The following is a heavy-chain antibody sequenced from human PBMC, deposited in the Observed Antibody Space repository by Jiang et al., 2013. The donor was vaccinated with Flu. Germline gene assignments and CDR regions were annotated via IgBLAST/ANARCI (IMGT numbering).Heavy chain of an antibody. Sequence: IRQPPREGAWSGLGVSIIWEHLLQPSLKSRVTISVDTSKNQFSLKLSSVTAADTAVYYCARWIAEDAFDIWGQGTMVTVSS. D-gene: IGHD5-12*01. CDR2: SIIWEH. J-gene: IGHJ3*02. CDR3: ARWIAEDAFDI. V-gene: IGHV4-39*01.